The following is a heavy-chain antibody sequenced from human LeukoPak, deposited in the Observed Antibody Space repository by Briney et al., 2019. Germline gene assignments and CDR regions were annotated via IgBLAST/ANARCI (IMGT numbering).Heavy chain of an antibody. CDR2: IKQDGSEK. D-gene: IGHD1-26*01. J-gene: IGHJ4*02. CDR3: ARAYSGSYGGYYFDY. V-gene: IGHV3-7*01. Sequence: GGSLRLSCAASGFTFSDYYMSWVRQAPGKGLEWVANIKQDGSEKYYVDSVKGRFTISRDNAKNSLYLQMNSLRAEDTAVYYCARAYSGSYGGYYFDYWGQGTLVTVSS. CDR1: GFTFSDYY.